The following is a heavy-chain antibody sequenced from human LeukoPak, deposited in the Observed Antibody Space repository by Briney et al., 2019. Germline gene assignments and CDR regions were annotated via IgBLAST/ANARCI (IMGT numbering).Heavy chain of an antibody. CDR1: GGSFSGYY. Sequence: SETLSLTCAVYGGSFSGYYWSWIRQPPGEGLEWIGEINHSGSTNYNPSLKSRVTISVDTSKNQFSLKLSSVTAADTAVYYCASTYYYDSSGYYGVGYFDYWGQGTLVTVSS. CDR3: ASTYYYDSSGYYGVGYFDY. J-gene: IGHJ4*02. V-gene: IGHV4-34*01. D-gene: IGHD3-22*01. CDR2: INHSGST.